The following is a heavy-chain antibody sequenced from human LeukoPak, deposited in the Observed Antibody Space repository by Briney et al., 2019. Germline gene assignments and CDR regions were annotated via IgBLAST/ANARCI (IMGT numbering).Heavy chain of an antibody. Sequence: SVRVSCKASGGTFTSYAISWVRQAPGQGLEWMGRIIPIFGTANYAQKFQGRVTITTDESTSTAYMELSSLRSEDTAVYYCAMGAYCGGDCSGGFDYWGQGTLVTVSS. D-gene: IGHD2-21*02. CDR1: GGTFTSYA. CDR3: AMGAYCGGDCSGGFDY. CDR2: IIPIFGTA. V-gene: IGHV1-69*05. J-gene: IGHJ4*02.